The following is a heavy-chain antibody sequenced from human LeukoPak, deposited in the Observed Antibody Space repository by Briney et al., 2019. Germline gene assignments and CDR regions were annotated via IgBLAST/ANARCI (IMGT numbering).Heavy chain of an antibody. CDR2: IYYSGST. D-gene: IGHD3-10*01. V-gene: IGHV4-39*01. CDR3: ARPSSGYYFDY. Sequence: SETLSLTCTVSGGSVSSSSYYWGWIRQPPGKGLEWIGSIYYSGSTYYNPSLKSRVTISVDTSKNQFSLKLSSVTAADTAVYYCARPSSGYYFDYWGQGTLATVSS. J-gene: IGHJ4*02. CDR1: GGSVSSSSYY.